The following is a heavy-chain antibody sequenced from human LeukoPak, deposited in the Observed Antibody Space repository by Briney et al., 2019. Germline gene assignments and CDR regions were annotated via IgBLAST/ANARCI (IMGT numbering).Heavy chain of an antibody. J-gene: IGHJ4*02. Sequence: ASVKVSCKASGYTFTGYYMHWVRQAPGQGLEWMGWINPNSGGTNYAQKFQGRDTMTRDTSISTAYMELSRLRSDDTAVYYCASAGSWYPGGFDYWGQGTLVTVSS. CDR3: ASAGSWYPGGFDY. V-gene: IGHV1-2*02. CDR2: INPNSGGT. D-gene: IGHD1-1*01. CDR1: GYTFTGYY.